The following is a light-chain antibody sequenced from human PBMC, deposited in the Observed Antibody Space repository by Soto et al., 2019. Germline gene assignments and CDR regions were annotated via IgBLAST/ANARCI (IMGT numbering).Light chain of an antibody. V-gene: IGLV4-69*01. CDR3: QTWGTGFWV. CDR2: LNSDGSH. CDR1: SGNSSYA. J-gene: IGLJ3*02. Sequence: QSVLTQSPSASASLGASVKLTCTPSSGNSSYAIAWHQQQPEKGPRYLMKLNSDGSHSKGDGIPDRFSGSSSGAERYLTISSLQSEDEADYYCQTWGTGFWVFGGGTKLTVL.